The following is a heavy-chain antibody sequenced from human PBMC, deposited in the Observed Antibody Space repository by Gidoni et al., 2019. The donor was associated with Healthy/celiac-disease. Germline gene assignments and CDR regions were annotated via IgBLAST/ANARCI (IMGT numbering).Heavy chain of an antibody. CDR1: GCPFSSHA. Sequence: EVQLVESGGGLVQQGGSRRLSCSASGCPFSSHAMHWVRQAPGKGLEYVSAISSNGGSTYYADSVKGRFTISIDNSKNTLYLQISSLRAEDPAVYSCVSSGPVVVDPFDYWGQGTLVTVSS. J-gene: IGHJ4*02. D-gene: IGHD2-15*01. V-gene: IGHV3-64D*06. CDR3: VSSGPVVVDPFDY. CDR2: ISSNGGST.